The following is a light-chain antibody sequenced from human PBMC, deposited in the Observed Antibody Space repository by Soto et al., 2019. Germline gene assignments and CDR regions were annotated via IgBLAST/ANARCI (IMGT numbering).Light chain of an antibody. J-gene: IGKJ1*01. V-gene: IGKV1-5*03. CDR3: QHYNSYSEA. Sequence: DIHMTQSPSTLSGSVGYRVTITCRASQTISKWLEWYQQKPGKAPKLLIYKASTLKSGVPSRFRGSGSGTEGTLTISSLQPDDVETDYGQHYNSYSEACGQGTKVDIK. CDR1: QTISKW. CDR2: KAS.